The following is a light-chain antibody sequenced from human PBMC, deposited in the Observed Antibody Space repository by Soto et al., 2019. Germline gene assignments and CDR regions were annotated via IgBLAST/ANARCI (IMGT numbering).Light chain of an antibody. CDR2: AAS. Sequence: DIQMTQSPSSLSASVGDRVTITCRASQSISSYLNWYQQKPGKAPKLLIYAASSLQSGVPSRFSGSGSGTDFPRTISSLQPEEFATYYCQQSYSTPLTFGGGTKVEIK. CDR1: QSISSY. CDR3: QQSYSTPLT. V-gene: IGKV1-39*01. J-gene: IGKJ4*01.